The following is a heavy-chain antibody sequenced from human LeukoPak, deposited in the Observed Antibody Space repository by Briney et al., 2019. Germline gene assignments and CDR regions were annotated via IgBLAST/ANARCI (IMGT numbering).Heavy chain of an antibody. D-gene: IGHD3-22*01. Sequence: GGSLRLSCAASGFTFSSYAMHWVRQAPGKGLEWVAVISYDGSNKYYAASVKGRFTISRDNSKNTLYLQMNSLRAEDTAVYYCAKIVSIVVVITYYFDYWGQGTLVTVSS. CDR3: AKIVSIVVVITYYFDY. J-gene: IGHJ4*02. V-gene: IGHV3-30-3*02. CDR2: ISYDGSNK. CDR1: GFTFSSYA.